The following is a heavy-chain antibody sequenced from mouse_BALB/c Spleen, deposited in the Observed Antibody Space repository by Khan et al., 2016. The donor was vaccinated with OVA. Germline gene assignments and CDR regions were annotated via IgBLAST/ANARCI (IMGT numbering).Heavy chain of an antibody. V-gene: IGHV5-17*02. CDR3: ARSGGTFNWYFDV. CDR1: GFTFSSFG. J-gene: IGHJ1*01. CDR2: ISSGSSTI. D-gene: IGHD2-14*01. Sequence: EVKLVESGGGLVQPGGSRKLSCAASGFTFSSFGMHWVRQAPKTGLEWVACISSGSSTIYYVDTVKGRFPISRDSSKDTLFLQMTSLRAEDRAMYYCARSGGTFNWYFDVWGAGTSVTVSS.